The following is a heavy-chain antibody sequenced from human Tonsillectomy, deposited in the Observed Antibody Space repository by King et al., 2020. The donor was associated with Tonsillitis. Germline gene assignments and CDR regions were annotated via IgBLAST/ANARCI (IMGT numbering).Heavy chain of an antibody. J-gene: IGHJ4*02. CDR3: ARDQNYYDSSGYYRGGFDY. Sequence: MQLQESGPGLVKPSETLSLTCTVSGGSISSYYWSWIRQPPGKGLEWIGYIYYSGSTNYNPSLKRRFTISVDTSKNQFSLKLSSVTAADTAVYYCARDQNYYDSSGYYRGGFDYWGQGTLVTVSS. V-gene: IGHV4-59*01. D-gene: IGHD3-22*01. CDR1: GGSISSYY. CDR2: IYYSGST.